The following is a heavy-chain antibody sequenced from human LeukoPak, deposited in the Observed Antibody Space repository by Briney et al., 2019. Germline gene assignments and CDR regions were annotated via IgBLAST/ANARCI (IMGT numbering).Heavy chain of an antibody. Sequence: PGGSLRLSCEASGFTFSSYWMHWVRQAPGKGLVWVSRINSDGSTTTYADSVKGRFTISRDNAKNTLYLQMNSLRAEDTAVYYCARDLSQYGWFGELYYWGQGTLVTVSS. CDR2: INSDGSTT. J-gene: IGHJ4*02. CDR1: GFTFSSYW. D-gene: IGHD3-10*01. V-gene: IGHV3-74*01. CDR3: ARDLSQYGWFGELYY.